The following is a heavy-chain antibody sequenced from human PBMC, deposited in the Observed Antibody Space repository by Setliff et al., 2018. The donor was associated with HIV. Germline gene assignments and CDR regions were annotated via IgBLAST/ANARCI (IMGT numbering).Heavy chain of an antibody. CDR1: GDSISSGGYY. J-gene: IGHJ3*01. Sequence: SETLSLTCTVSGDSISSGGYYWSWIRQHPGKGLEWIGYIYYSGSTYYNPSLKSRVTISVDTSKSQFSLKLSSVTAADTAVYYCASPSDHTAGAFDVRGQGTMVTVS. CDR3: ASPSDHTAGAFDV. V-gene: IGHV4-31*03. CDR2: IYYSGST.